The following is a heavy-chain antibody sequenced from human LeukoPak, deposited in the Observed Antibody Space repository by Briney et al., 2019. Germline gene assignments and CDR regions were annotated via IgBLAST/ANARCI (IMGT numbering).Heavy chain of an antibody. CDR2: IYHSGTT. CDR3: ARDEAQFGNRQWYFDL. J-gene: IGHJ2*01. D-gene: IGHD1-14*01. Sequence: SETLSLTCSVSGYSISSGYYWGWIRQPPGKGLEWIGSIYHSGTTYYNPSLESRVTISLGTSKNQFSLKLTSVTAADTAVYFCARDEAQFGNRQWYFDLWGRGTLVTVSS. V-gene: IGHV4-38-2*02. CDR1: GYSISSGYY.